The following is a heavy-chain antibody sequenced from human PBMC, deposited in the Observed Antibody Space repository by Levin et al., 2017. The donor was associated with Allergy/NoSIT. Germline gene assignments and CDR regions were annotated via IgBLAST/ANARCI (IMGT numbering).Heavy chain of an antibody. CDR2: IYWDDDK. CDR1: GFSLTTSGVG. V-gene: IGHV2-5*02. D-gene: IGHD3-10*01. Sequence: SGPTLVKPPQTLTLTCTFSGFSLTTSGVGVGWIRQPPGKALEWLALIYWDDDKRYSPSLKSRLTITKDTSKNQVVLTMTNMDPVDTATYYCAHRREGLLYFGEFLYDAFDIWGQGTMVTVSS. J-gene: IGHJ3*02. CDR3: AHRREGLLYFGEFLYDAFDI.